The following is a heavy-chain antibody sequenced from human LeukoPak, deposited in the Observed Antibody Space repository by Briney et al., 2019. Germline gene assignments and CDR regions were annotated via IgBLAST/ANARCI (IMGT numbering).Heavy chain of an antibody. D-gene: IGHD3-9*01. Sequence: ASVKVSCKASGYTFTSYGISWVRQAPGQGLEWMGWISAYNGNTNYAQKLQGRVTMTTDTSTSTAYMELRSLRSDDTAVYYCARDLGRYFDWLLSPLFDYWGQGTLVTVSS. J-gene: IGHJ4*02. CDR1: GYTFTSYG. CDR2: ISAYNGNT. V-gene: IGHV1-18*01. CDR3: ARDLGRYFDWLLSPLFDY.